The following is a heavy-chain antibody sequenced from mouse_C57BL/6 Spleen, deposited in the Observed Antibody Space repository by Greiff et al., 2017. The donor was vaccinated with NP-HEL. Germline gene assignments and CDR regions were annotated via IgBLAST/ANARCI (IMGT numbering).Heavy chain of an antibody. Sequence: VQLQQSGAELVRPGASVTLSCKASGYTFTDYEMHWVKQTPVHGLEWIGAIDPETGGTAYNQKFKGKAILTADKSSSTAYMELRSLTSEDSAVYYCTREGGWLLTTAWFAYWGQGTLVTVSA. CDR2: IDPETGGT. CDR3: TREGGWLLTTAWFAY. D-gene: IGHD2-3*01. V-gene: IGHV1-15*01. CDR1: GYTFTDYE. J-gene: IGHJ3*01.